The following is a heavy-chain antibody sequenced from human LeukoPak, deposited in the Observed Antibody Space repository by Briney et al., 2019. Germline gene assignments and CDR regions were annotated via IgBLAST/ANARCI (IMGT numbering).Heavy chain of an antibody. CDR1: RFTFNTYA. D-gene: IGHD5-18*01. CDR2: INQDGSEK. Sequence: GGSLRLSCVASRFTFNTYAVSWVRQAPGKGLEWVANINQDGSEKYYVDSVKGRFTISRDNAKNSLYLQMNSLRAEDTAIYYCARDPGSDTAMDTRAGDWGQGTLVTVSS. CDR3: ARDPGSDTAMDTRAGD. V-gene: IGHV3-7*01. J-gene: IGHJ4*02.